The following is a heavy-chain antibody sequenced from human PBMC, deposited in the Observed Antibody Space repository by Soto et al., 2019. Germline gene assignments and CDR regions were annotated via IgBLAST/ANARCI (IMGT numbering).Heavy chain of an antibody. V-gene: IGHV1-2*02. Sequence: ASVKVSCKASGYTFTGYYMHWVRQAPGQGLEWMGWINPNSGGTNYAQKFQGRVTMTRDTSISTAYMELSGLRSDDTAVYYCARSWTEEYYFDYWGQGTLVTVSS. CDR2: INPNSGGT. CDR1: GYTFTGYY. D-gene: IGHD3-3*01. CDR3: ARSWTEEYYFDY. J-gene: IGHJ4*02.